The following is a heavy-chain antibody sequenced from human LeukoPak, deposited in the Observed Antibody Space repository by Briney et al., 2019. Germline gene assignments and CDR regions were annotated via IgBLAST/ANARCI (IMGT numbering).Heavy chain of an antibody. V-gene: IGHV4-30-4*08. CDR1: GGSISSGDYY. D-gene: IGHD4-17*01. Sequence: SQTLSLTCTVSGGSISSGDYYWSWIRQPPGKGLEWIGYIYYSGSTYYNPSLKSRVTISVDTSKNQFSLKLSSVTAADTAVSYCAREGGATVTTLNYWGQGTLVTVSS. J-gene: IGHJ4*02. CDR2: IYYSGST. CDR3: AREGGATVTTLNY.